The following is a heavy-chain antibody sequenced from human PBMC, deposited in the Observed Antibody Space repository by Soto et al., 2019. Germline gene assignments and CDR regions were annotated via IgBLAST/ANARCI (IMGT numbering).Heavy chain of an antibody. J-gene: IGHJ4*02. D-gene: IGHD1-1*01. CDR3: ARDPGTGAALRAYHFDY. Sequence: ASVKVSCKASRYSFTTYALHWVRQAPGQRLEWMGWINAGNGDTKYSEKFQGRVTITRDTSANTAYMELSSLRSEDTSVYYCARDPGTGAALRAYHFDYWGQGTLVTVSS. V-gene: IGHV1-3*01. CDR2: INAGNGDT. CDR1: RYSFTTYA.